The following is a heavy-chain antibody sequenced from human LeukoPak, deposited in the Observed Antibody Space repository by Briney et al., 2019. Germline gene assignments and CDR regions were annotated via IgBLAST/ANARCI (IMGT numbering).Heavy chain of an antibody. D-gene: IGHD1-14*01. V-gene: IGHV1-18*01. CDR3: ARDRTTETVPYYYGLDV. CDR2: ITPYDGKT. CDR1: GYPFSTYG. Sequence: GASVKVSCTASGYPFSTYGISWVRQAPGQGLEWMGWITPYDGKTKYAQNLQGRVTVTTDTSTSTAYMELRSLGSDDTAVYYCARDRTTETVPYYYGLDVWGQGTTVTVSS. J-gene: IGHJ6*02.